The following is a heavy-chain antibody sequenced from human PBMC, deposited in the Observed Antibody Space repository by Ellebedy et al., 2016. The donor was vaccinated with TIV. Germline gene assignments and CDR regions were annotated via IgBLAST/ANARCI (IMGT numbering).Heavy chain of an antibody. CDR1: GFTFSSYG. Sequence: GGSLRLSCAASGFTFSSYGMHWVRQAPGKGLEWVAFISYDESNKYYVDSVKGRFTISRDNSKNTLYLQMNSLRAEDTAVYFCAKDALGYSTGGSCSPRYDDWFDPWGQGTLVTVSS. V-gene: IGHV3-30*18. CDR2: ISYDESNK. D-gene: IGHD2-15*01. CDR3: AKDALGYSTGGSCSPRYDDWFDP. J-gene: IGHJ5*02.